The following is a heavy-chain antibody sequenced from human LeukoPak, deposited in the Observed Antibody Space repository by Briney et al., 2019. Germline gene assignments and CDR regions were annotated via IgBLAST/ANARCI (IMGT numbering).Heavy chain of an antibody. D-gene: IGHD3-22*01. Sequence: GGSLRLSCAASGFIFSSYGMHWVRQAPGKGLEWVALISYDGSNKYYADSVKGRFTISRDNSKNTLYLQMNSLRAEDTAVYHCAKGSGYYDSSGYHPFFDYWGQGALVTVSS. CDR2: ISYDGSNK. J-gene: IGHJ4*02. V-gene: IGHV3-30*18. CDR1: GFIFSSYG. CDR3: AKGSGYYDSSGYHPFFDY.